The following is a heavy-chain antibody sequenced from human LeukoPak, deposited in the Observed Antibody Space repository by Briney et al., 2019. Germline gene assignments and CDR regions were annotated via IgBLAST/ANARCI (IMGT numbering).Heavy chain of an antibody. J-gene: IGHJ5*02. CDR1: GYTFTSYG. V-gene: IGHV1-18*01. D-gene: IGHD3-10*01. CDR2: ISAYNGNT. CDR3: ATVTTYYYDSESRNTWFDP. Sequence: GASVKVSCKASGYTFTSYGISWVRQAPGQGLEWMGWISAYNGNTNYAQKLQGRVTMTTDTSTSTAYMELSSLRSEDTAVYYCATVTTYYYDSESRNTWFDPWGQGTLVTVSS.